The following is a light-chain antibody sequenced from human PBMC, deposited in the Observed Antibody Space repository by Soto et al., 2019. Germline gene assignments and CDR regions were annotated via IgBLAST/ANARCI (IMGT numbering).Light chain of an antibody. CDR2: TAS. Sequence: AIQMTQSPSSLSASVGDRVTITCRASQGIRNDLGWYQQKPGKAPKLLIYTASSLQSGVPSRFSGSGSGTDFTLTISSLQPEDFATYYCLQDYNYLWTFGQGTKVEIK. CDR1: QGIRND. CDR3: LQDYNYLWT. V-gene: IGKV1-6*01. J-gene: IGKJ1*01.